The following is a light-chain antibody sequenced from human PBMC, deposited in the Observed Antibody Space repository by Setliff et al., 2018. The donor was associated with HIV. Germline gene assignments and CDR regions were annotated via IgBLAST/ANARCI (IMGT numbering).Light chain of an antibody. J-gene: IGLJ1*01. CDR1: SSDVGGYNY. CDR3: SSYTSSSTYV. Sequence: QSVLTQFASVSGSPGQSITISCTGTSSDVGGYNYVSWYQQHPGKAPKLVIYDVSKRPSGVSNRFSGSKSGNTASLTISGLQAEDEADYYCSSYTSSSTYVFGSGTKVTVL. CDR2: DVS. V-gene: IGLV2-14*01.